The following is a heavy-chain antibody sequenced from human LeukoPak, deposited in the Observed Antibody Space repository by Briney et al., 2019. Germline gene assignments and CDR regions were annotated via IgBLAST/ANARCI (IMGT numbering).Heavy chain of an antibody. J-gene: IGHJ4*02. CDR2: ISSSGSTI. D-gene: IGHD2-15*01. CDR1: GFTSSDYY. V-gene: IGHV3-11*04. Sequence: GGSLRLSCAASGFTSSDYYMSWIRQAPGKGLEWVSYISSSGSTIYYADSVKGRFTISRDNAKNSLYLQMNSLRAEDTAVYYCAIHIGYCSGGSCYKFPFDYWGQGTLVTVSS. CDR3: AIHIGYCSGGSCYKFPFDY.